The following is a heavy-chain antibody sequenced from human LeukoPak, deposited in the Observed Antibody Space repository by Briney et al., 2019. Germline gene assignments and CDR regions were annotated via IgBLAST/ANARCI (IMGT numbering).Heavy chain of an antibody. CDR3: ARGRVGATLDY. D-gene: IGHD1-26*01. Sequence: SETLSLTCAVYGGYFSGYYWSWILKTPGKGLEWIGEINHSGSTNYNPSLKSRVTISVDTSKNQFSLKLSSVTAADTAVYYCARGRVGATLDYWGQGTLVTVSS. CDR1: GGYFSGYY. J-gene: IGHJ4*02. CDR2: INHSGST. V-gene: IGHV4-34*01.